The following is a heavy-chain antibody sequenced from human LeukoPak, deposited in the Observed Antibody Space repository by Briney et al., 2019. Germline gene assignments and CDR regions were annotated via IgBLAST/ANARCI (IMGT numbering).Heavy chain of an antibody. D-gene: IGHD5/OR15-5a*01. CDR1: GFTFSDYY. CDR3: ARGYSVYDDGIDRYYFGY. V-gene: IGHV3-11*04. Sequence: GGSLRLSCAASGFTFSDYYMSWIRQAPGKGLEWVSYISSSGSTIYYADSVKGRFTISRDNAKNSLYLQMNSLRAEDTAVYYCARGYSVYDDGIDRYYFGYWGQGTLVTVSS. J-gene: IGHJ4*02. CDR2: ISSSGSTI.